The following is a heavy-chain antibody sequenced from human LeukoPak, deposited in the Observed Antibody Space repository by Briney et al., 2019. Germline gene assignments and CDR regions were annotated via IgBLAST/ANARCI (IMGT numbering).Heavy chain of an antibody. D-gene: IGHD5-24*01. Sequence: SETLSLTCTVSGGSISSYYWSWIRQPPGKGLEWIGYIYYSGSTNYNPSLKSRVTISVHTSKNQFSLKLSSVTAADTAVYYCARIEMATVGVLPDYWGQGTLVTVSS. J-gene: IGHJ4*02. V-gene: IGHV4-59*08. CDR1: GGSISSYY. CDR3: ARIEMATVGVLPDY. CDR2: IYYSGST.